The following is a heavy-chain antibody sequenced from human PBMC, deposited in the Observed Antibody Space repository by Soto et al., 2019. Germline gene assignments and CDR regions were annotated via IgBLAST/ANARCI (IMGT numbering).Heavy chain of an antibody. V-gene: IGHV3-23*01. CDR1: GFTFSSYA. Sequence: GGSLRLSCAASGFTFSSYAISWVRQAPGKGLEWVSAISGSGGSTYYADSVKGRFTISRDNSKNTLYLQMNSLRAEDTAVYYCAKEAGSYYADVYGMDVWGQGTTVTVSS. CDR3: AKEAGSYYADVYGMDV. CDR2: ISGSGGST. J-gene: IGHJ6*02. D-gene: IGHD1-26*01.